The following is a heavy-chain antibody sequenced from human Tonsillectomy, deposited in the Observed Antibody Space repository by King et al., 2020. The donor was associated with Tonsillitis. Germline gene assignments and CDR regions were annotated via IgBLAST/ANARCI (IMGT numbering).Heavy chain of an antibody. Sequence: VQLVESGGGLVQPGGSLRLSCAASGFTFSSYWMSWVRQAPGKGLEWGANIKQDGSEKYYMDYVKGRFTISRDNAKNLLYLQMNSLRAEDTAVYYCARARLNSRDYYYYYMDVWGKGTTVTVSS. CDR3: ARARLNSRDYYYYYMDV. V-gene: IGHV3-7*03. J-gene: IGHJ6*03. D-gene: IGHD2-8*01. CDR1: GFTFSSYW. CDR2: IKQDGSEK.